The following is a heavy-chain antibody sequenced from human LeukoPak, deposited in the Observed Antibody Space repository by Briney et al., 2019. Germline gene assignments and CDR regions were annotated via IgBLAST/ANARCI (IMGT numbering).Heavy chain of an antibody. CDR1: GFTFSTYT. V-gene: IGHV3-21*01. D-gene: IGHD4-17*01. J-gene: IGHJ4*02. CDR3: ARVNGDYERGGAPDY. CDR2: ISSSSIYI. Sequence: GGSLRLSCAASGFTFSTYTMNWVRQAPGKGLEWVSSISSSSIYIYYTDSVKGRFTISRDNARNSVYLQMNNLRAEDMAVYYCARVNGDYERGGAPDYWGQGTLVTVSS.